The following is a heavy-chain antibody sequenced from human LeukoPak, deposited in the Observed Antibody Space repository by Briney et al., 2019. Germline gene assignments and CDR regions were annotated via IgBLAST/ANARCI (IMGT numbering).Heavy chain of an antibody. J-gene: IGHJ5*02. CDR3: ARPSSGSGWFDP. D-gene: IGHD6-19*01. CDR2: INSDGSST. V-gene: IGHV3-74*01. Sequence: GGSLRLSCAASGFTFSSYWMHWVRQAPGKGLVLVSRINSDGSSTDYADSVRGRFTISRDNAKNTLYLQMNSLRAEDTAVYYCARPSSGSGWFDPWGQGTLVTVSS. CDR1: GFTFSSYW.